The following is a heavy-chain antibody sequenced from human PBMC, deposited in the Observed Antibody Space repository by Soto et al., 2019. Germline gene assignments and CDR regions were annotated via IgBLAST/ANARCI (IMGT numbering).Heavy chain of an antibody. CDR3: SHSSLYYGCFDY. V-gene: IGHV2-5*02. Sequence: QITLKESGPTLVKPTQTLTLTCTFSGFSLSTSGVGVCWIRPPPGKALEWLAHIYWDDDNRSSPSRKSRLTIPNNITNNQAGLTMTNMDPVDTAEDYSSHSSLYYGCFDYCGQGTLVTVS. D-gene: IGHD3-16*02. CDR2: IYWDDDN. CDR1: GFSLSTSGVG. J-gene: IGHJ4*02.